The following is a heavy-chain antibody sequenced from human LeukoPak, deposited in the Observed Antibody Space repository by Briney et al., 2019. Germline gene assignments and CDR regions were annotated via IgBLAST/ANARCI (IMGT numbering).Heavy chain of an antibody. J-gene: IGHJ3*02. Sequence: GESLKISCKGSGYSFTSYWISWVRQMPGKGLEWMGRIDPSDSYTNYSPSFQGHVTISADKSISTAYLQWSSLKASDTAMYYCARDKGGTMVSDMWGQGTMVTVSS. D-gene: IGHD3-10*01. CDR1: GYSFTSYW. V-gene: IGHV5-10-1*01. CDR3: ARDKGGTMVSDM. CDR2: IDPSDSYT.